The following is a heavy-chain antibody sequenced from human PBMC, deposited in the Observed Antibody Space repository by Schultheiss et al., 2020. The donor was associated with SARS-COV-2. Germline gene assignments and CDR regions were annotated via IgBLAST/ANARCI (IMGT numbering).Heavy chain of an antibody. CDR3: ARGDTPNLYYYYGMDV. V-gene: IGHV1-18*04. CDR1: GYTFTGYY. Sequence: ASVKVSCKASGYTFTGYYMHWVRQAPGQGLEWMGWISAYNGNTNYAQKLQGRVTMTTDTSTSTAYMELRSLRSDDTAVYYCARGDTPNLYYYYGMDVWGQGTTVTVSS. D-gene: IGHD2-15*01. J-gene: IGHJ6*02. CDR2: ISAYNGNT.